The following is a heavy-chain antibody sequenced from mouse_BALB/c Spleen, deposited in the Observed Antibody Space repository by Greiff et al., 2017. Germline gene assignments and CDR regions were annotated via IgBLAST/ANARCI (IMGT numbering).Heavy chain of an antibody. Sequence: EVKLMESGPGLVKPSQSLSLTCSVTGYSITSGYYWNWIRQFPGNKLEWMGYISYDGSNNYNPSLKNRISITRDTSKNQFFLKLNSVTTEDTATYYCARELSSGFFAYWGQGTLVTVSA. CDR1: GYSITSGYY. D-gene: IGHD3-2*02. CDR2: ISYDGSN. J-gene: IGHJ3*01. CDR3: ARELSSGFFAY. V-gene: IGHV3-6*02.